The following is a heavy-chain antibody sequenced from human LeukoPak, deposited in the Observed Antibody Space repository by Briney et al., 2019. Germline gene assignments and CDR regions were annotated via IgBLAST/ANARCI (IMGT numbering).Heavy chain of an antibody. CDR2: ITYDGTDK. V-gene: IGHV3-30*18. J-gene: IGHJ4*02. Sequence: GGSLRLSCAASGFTFSRYGMQWVRQDPGKGLEWVAIITYDGTDKNYADSVKGRFTISRDNSKSTVYLQMNSLRAEDTAVFYCAKSWGVEYSSGFYIGVDYWGQGTLVTVSS. CDR3: AKSWGVEYSSGFYIGVDY. CDR1: GFTFSRYG. D-gene: IGHD3-22*01.